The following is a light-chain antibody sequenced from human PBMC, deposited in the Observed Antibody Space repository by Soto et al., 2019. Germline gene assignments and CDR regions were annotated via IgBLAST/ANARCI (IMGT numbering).Light chain of an antibody. V-gene: IGKV3-11*01. CDR2: DAS. J-gene: IGKJ4*01. Sequence: EIVFTQSPATLSLSPGERATLCCGASQSVGTYLAWYQQKPGQAPRLLIYDASIRATGIPARFSGSGSGTDFTLTISSLEPEDFAVYYCQQRSNWPPLTFGGGTKVDIK. CDR1: QSVGTY. CDR3: QQRSNWPPLT.